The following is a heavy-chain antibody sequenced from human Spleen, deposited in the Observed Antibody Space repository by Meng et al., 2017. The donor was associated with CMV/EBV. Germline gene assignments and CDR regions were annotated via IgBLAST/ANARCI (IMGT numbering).Heavy chain of an antibody. CDR1: GFIFDDYA. CDR2: ISWDGGST. D-gene: IGHD1-1*01. CDR3: ARVIGNWYNWFDP. J-gene: IGHJ5*02. Sequence: GGSLRLSCAASGFIFDDYAMHWVRQAPGKGLEWVSLISWDGGSTYYADSVKGRFTISRDNGKNSLYLQMNSLRAEDTALYYCARVIGNWYNWFDPWGQGTLVTVSS. V-gene: IGHV3-43D*03.